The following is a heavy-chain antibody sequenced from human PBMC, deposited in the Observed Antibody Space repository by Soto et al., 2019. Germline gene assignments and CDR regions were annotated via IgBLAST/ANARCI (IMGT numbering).Heavy chain of an antibody. Sequence: ETLSLTCTVSGGSISSYYWSWIRQPPGKGLEWIGYIYYSGSTNYNPSLKSRVTISVDTSKNQFSLKLSSVTAADTAVYYCARDTSYSGSYEGALYYYYYGMDVWGQGTTVTVYS. CDR1: GGSISSYY. CDR3: ARDTSYSGSYEGALYYYYYGMDV. V-gene: IGHV4-59*01. D-gene: IGHD1-26*01. J-gene: IGHJ6*02. CDR2: IYYSGST.